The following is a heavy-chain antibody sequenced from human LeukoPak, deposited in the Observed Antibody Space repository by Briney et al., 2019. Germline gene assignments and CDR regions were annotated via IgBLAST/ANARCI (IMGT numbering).Heavy chain of an antibody. D-gene: IGHD7-27*01. V-gene: IGHV3-23*01. CDR1: GFTFSSYA. Sequence: GGSLGLSCAASGFTFSSYAMSWVRQAPGKGLEWVSAISGSGGSTYYADSVKGRFTISRDNSKNTLYLQINSLRAEDTAVYYCARDRLTGGYNWFDPWGQGTLVTVSS. CDR2: ISGSGGST. J-gene: IGHJ5*02. CDR3: ARDRLTGGYNWFDP.